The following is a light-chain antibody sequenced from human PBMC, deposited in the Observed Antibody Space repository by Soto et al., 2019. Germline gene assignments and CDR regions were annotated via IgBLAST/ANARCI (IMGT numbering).Light chain of an antibody. Sequence: EIVMTQSPATLSVSPGEGATLSCRASQSVSSNLAWYQQKPVQAPRLLIYGASTRATGIPARFSGSGSGTEFTLTINSLQSEDFAGYYCQQYNNWPPLTFGGGTKVEIK. J-gene: IGKJ4*01. CDR3: QQYNNWPPLT. V-gene: IGKV3-15*01. CDR1: QSVSSN. CDR2: GAS.